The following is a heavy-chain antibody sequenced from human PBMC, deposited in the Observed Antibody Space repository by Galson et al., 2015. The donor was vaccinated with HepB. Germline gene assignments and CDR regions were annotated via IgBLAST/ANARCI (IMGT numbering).Heavy chain of an antibody. CDR1: GFTFSSYA. J-gene: IGHJ5*02. V-gene: IGHV3-30*04. Sequence: SLRLSCAASGFTFSSYAMHWVRQAPGKGLEWVAVISYDGSNKYYADSVKGRFTIPRDNSKNTLYLQMNSLRAEDTAVYYCIRMGDLSGYSSTWGQGTLVTVSS. CDR3: IRMGDLSGYSST. CDR2: ISYDGSNK. D-gene: IGHD3-16*01.